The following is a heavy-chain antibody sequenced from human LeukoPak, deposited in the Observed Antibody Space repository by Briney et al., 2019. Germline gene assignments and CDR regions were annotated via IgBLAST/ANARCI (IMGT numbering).Heavy chain of an antibody. V-gene: IGHV4-34*01. Sequence: SETLSLTCAVYGGSFSGYYWSWIRQPPGKGLEWIGEINHSGSTYYNPSLKSRVTISVDTSKNQFSLKLSSVTAADTAVYYCARQRITMIVVPTPDAFDIWGQGTMVTVSS. CDR3: ARQRITMIVVPTPDAFDI. J-gene: IGHJ3*02. CDR1: GGSFSGYY. CDR2: INHSGST. D-gene: IGHD3-22*01.